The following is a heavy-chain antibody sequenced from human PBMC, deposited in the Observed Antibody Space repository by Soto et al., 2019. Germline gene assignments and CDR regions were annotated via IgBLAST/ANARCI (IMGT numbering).Heavy chain of an antibody. J-gene: IGHJ6*02. D-gene: IGHD6-6*01. Sequence: SETLSLTCAVYGGSFSGYYWSWIRQPPGKGLEWIGEINHSGSTNYNPSLKSRVTISVDTSKNQFSLKLSSVTAADTAVYYCARGREYSSSSAPDVWGQGTTVTVS. CDR2: INHSGST. V-gene: IGHV4-34*01. CDR1: GGSFSGYY. CDR3: ARGREYSSSSAPDV.